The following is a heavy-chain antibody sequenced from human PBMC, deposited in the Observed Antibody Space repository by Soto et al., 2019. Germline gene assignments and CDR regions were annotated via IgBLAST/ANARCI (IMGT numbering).Heavy chain of an antibody. J-gene: IGHJ6*02. CDR2: IKSKTGGGTT. CDR3: KQEGLCYDYEKYSYSVMDV. D-gene: IGHD3-3*01. Sequence: GGSLRLSCAPSGFTFNNPWLWWVRQAPRKGLQWVGRIKSKTGGGTTDYATPVKGRFTISRDDSKHTLYLQMSSLITEHTAVYYCKQEGLCYDYEKYSYSVMDVWGQGTRVT. CDR1: GFTFNNPW. V-gene: IGHV3-15*01.